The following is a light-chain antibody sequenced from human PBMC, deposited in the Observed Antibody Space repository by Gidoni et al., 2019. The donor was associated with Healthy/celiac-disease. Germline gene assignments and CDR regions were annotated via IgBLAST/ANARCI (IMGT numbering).Light chain of an antibody. Sequence: DIQMTQSPSSLSASVGDRVTITCRASQSISSYLNWYQQKPGKAPKLLIYAASSLQSGVPSRFSGSGSGTDFTLTISSLQPVDFATYYCQQSYSTLSCTFGQGTKVEIK. CDR1: QSISSY. V-gene: IGKV1-39*01. J-gene: IGKJ1*01. CDR3: QQSYSTLSCT. CDR2: AAS.